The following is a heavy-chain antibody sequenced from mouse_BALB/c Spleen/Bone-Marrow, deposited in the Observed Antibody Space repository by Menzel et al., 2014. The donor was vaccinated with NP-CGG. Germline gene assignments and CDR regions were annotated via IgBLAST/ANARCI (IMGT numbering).Heavy chain of an antibody. CDR2: IDPSTGRT. J-gene: IGHJ2*01. V-gene: IGHV1S81*02. CDR1: GYTFTSYW. CDR3: AGINGYDY. Sequence: QVQLQQSGAELVKPGASVKLSCKASGYTFTSYWMHWVKRRPGQGLEWIGEIDPSTGRTDYNKKFKSQATLTVDKSASTAYMHLSSLTSEDSAVYYCAGINGYDYWGHGTTLTVSS. D-gene: IGHD2-2*01.